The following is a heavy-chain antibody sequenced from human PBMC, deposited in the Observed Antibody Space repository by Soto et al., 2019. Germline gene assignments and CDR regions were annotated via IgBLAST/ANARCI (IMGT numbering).Heavy chain of an antibody. CDR2: IIPMYGPA. Sequence: QVPLVQSGAEVKKPGSSVTVSCKASGGTFSSYAIHWVRQAPGQGLEWMGGIIPMYGPAKYAQRFQGRVTLTADESTTTVYMELTRLTSQATAVYYCARVTSMVRGVIDNWFDPWGHGTLVTVSS. CDR3: ARVTSMVRGVIDNWFDP. D-gene: IGHD3-10*01. J-gene: IGHJ5*02. V-gene: IGHV1-69*01. CDR1: GGTFSSYA.